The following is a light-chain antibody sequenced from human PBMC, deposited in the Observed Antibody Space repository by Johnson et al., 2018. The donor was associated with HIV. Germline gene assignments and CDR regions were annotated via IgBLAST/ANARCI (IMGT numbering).Light chain of an antibody. CDR2: ENN. Sequence: QSVLTQSPSVSAAPGQMVSISCSGSSSNIGKNYVSWYQQFPGTAPKLLIHENNKRPSGIPDRFSGSKSGTSATLGITGLQTGDEADYYCGTWDSSLSAYVFGTGTKVTVL. CDR3: GTWDSSLSAYV. CDR1: SSNIGKNY. J-gene: IGLJ1*01. V-gene: IGLV1-51*02.